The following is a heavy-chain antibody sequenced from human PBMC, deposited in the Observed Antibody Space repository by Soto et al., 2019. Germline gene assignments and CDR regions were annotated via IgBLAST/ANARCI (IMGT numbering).Heavy chain of an antibody. D-gene: IGHD6-13*01. Sequence: GGSLRLSCAASGFTFTSYTMNWVRQAPGKGLEWVSFISSRSNYINYADSVKGRFTISRDDAKNSVYLQMDSLRAEDTAVYYCARDQNSLFSSTWSDAFDIWGQGTMVTVSS. CDR2: ISSRSNYI. V-gene: IGHV3-21*01. J-gene: IGHJ3*02. CDR3: ARDQNSLFSSTWSDAFDI. CDR1: GFTFTSYT.